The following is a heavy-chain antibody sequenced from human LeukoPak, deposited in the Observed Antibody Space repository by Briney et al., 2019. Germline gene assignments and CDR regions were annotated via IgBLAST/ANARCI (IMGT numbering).Heavy chain of an antibody. Sequence: GASVKVSCKASGGTFSSYAISWVRQAPGQGLEWMGGIIPIFGTANYAQKFQGRVTITTDESTSTAYMELSSLGSEDTAVYYCARESSERASGYFDYWGQGTLVTVSS. CDR3: ARESSERASGYFDY. V-gene: IGHV1-69*05. CDR2: IIPIFGTA. CDR1: GGTFSSYA. D-gene: IGHD3-10*01. J-gene: IGHJ4*02.